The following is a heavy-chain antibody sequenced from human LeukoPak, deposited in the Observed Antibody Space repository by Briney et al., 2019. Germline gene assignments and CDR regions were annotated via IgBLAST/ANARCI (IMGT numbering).Heavy chain of an antibody. D-gene: IGHD3-16*02. CDR1: GFTFSGSA. V-gene: IGHV3-73*01. Sequence: GGSLRLSCAASGFTFSGSAMHWVRQASGKGLEWVGRIRSKANSYATAYAASVKGRFTISRDDSKNTAYLQMNSLKTEDTAVYYCTRDMITFGGVIPSYWGQGTLVTVSS. J-gene: IGHJ4*02. CDR3: TRDMITFGGVIPSY. CDR2: IRSKANSYAT.